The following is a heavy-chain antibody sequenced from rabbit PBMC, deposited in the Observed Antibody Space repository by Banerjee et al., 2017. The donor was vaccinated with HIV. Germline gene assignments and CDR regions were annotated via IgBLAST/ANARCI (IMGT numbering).Heavy chain of an antibody. Sequence: QSLEESGGDLVKPGASLKLTCTAHGFSFSSDYYMCWVRQTPGKGLEWIACIYTGSSGSTYYASWAKGRFTISKTSSTTVTLQMTSLTAADTATYFCARGTYGYAGYAPNLWGPGTLVTVS. D-gene: IGHD6-1*01. V-gene: IGHV1S40*01. CDR3: ARGTYGYAGYAPNL. CDR1: GFSFSSDYY. CDR2: IYTGSSGST. J-gene: IGHJ4*01.